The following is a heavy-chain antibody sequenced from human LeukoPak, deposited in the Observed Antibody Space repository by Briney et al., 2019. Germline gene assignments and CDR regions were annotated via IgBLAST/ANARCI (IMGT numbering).Heavy chain of an antibody. V-gene: IGHV3-64*01. CDR2: ISSNGGST. J-gene: IGHJ4*02. CDR1: GFTFSSYW. Sequence: PGGSLRLSCAASGFTFSSYWMHWVRQAPGKGLEYVSAISSNGGSTYYANSVKGRFTISRDNSKNTLYLQMGSLRAEDMAVYYCARADCSSTSCHTEDYWGQGTLVTVSS. CDR3: ARADCSSTSCHTEDY. D-gene: IGHD2-2*02.